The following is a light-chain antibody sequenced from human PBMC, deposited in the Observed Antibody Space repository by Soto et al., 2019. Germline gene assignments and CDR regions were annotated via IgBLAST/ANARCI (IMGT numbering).Light chain of an antibody. CDR1: SSDVGGYNY. V-gene: IGLV2-8*01. Sequence: QSALTQPPSASGSPGQSVTISCTGTSSDVGGYNYVSWYQQHPGKAPKLMIYEVSKRPSGVADRFSGSKSGNTASLTVSGLQAEDEADYYCSSYGGNNNSVFGTGTKVTVL. CDR2: EVS. J-gene: IGLJ1*01. CDR3: SSYGGNNNSV.